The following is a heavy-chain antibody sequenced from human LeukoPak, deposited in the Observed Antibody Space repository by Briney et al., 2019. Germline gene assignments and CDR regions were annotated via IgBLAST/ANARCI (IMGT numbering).Heavy chain of an antibody. D-gene: IGHD3-22*01. CDR1: GGSISSGGYY. Sequence: SQTLSLTCTVSGGSISSGGYYWSWIRQHPGKGLEWIGYIYYSGSTYYNPSLKSRVTISVDTSKNQFSLKLSSVTAADTAVYYCAREDGDDYYYDSSGYSPFDYWGQGTLVTVSS. J-gene: IGHJ4*02. V-gene: IGHV4-31*03. CDR3: AREDGDDYYYDSSGYSPFDY. CDR2: IYYSGST.